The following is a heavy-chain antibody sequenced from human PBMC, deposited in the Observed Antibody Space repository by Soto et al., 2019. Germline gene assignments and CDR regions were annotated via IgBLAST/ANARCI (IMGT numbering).Heavy chain of an antibody. CDR1: GFTFGVYA. CDR2: IRSKAYGGTT. V-gene: IGHV3-49*03. Sequence: GGSLRLSCTASGFTFGVYAMSWFCQAPGKGLEWVGFIRSKAYGGTTEYAASVKGRFTISRDDSKSIAYLQMNSLKTEDTAVYYCTRDDRVLLWFGESDTGDYWGQGTLVTVSS. D-gene: IGHD3-10*01. J-gene: IGHJ4*02. CDR3: TRDDRVLLWFGESDTGDY.